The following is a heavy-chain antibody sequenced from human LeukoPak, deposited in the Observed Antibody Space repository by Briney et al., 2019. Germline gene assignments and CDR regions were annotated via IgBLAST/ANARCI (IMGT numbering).Heavy chain of an antibody. CDR1: GYTFTSYY. Sequence: ASVKVSCKASGYTFTSYYMHWVRQAPGQGLEWMGGIIPIFGTANYAQKFQGRVTITADESTSTAYMELSSLRSEDTAVYYCAREVRTVRGALGYWGQGTLVTVSS. CDR3: AREVRTVRGALGY. D-gene: IGHD3-10*01. V-gene: IGHV1-69*13. J-gene: IGHJ4*02. CDR2: IIPIFGTA.